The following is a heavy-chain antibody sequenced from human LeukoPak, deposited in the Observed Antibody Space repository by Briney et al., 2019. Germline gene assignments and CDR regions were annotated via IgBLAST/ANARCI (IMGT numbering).Heavy chain of an antibody. V-gene: IGHV3-15*01. J-gene: IGHJ4*02. CDR1: GFTFSNAW. CDR2: IKSKTDGGTT. D-gene: IGHD1-26*01. CDR3: TTHWEWELLLPLY. Sequence: PGGSLRLSCAASGFTFSNAWMSWVRQAPGKGLEWVGRIKSKTDGGTTDYAAPVKGRFTISRDDSKNTLYLQMNSLKTEDTAVYYCTTHWEWELLLPLYWGQGTLVTVSS.